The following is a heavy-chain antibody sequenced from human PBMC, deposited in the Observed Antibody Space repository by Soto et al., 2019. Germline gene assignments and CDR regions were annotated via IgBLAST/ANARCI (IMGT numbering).Heavy chain of an antibody. CDR3: ARGATVTQYDY. J-gene: IGHJ4*02. Sequence: SETLSLTCTVSGVSVSSGSFYWAWIRQPPGKGLEWIGFGSYIGTTSYKPSLKSRVTISVDTSRSQISLKVTSLTAADTAVYYCARGATVTQYDYLGQGTLVTVCS. CDR1: GVSVSSGSFY. D-gene: IGHD4-17*01. V-gene: IGHV4-61*01. CDR2: GSYIGTT.